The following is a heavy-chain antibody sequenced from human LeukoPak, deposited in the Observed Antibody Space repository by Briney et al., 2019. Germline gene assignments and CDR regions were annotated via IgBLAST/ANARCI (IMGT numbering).Heavy chain of an antibody. CDR1: GGSISSRSYY. D-gene: IGHD3-16*01. V-gene: IGHV4-39*01. J-gene: IGHJ4*02. Sequence: PSETLSLTCTVSGGSISSRSYYWGWIRQPPGKGLEWIGSIYYSGSTYYNPSLKSRVTISVDTSKNQFSRKLSSVTAADTAVYYCARGGLGTLRPFDYWGQGTLVTVSS. CDR2: IYYSGST. CDR3: ARGGLGTLRPFDY.